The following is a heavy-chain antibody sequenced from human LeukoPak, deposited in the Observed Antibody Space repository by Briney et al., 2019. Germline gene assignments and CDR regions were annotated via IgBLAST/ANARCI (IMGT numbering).Heavy chain of an antibody. CDR2: IKQDGGEK. D-gene: IGHD2-2*01. V-gene: IGHV3-7*01. CDR1: GFTFGSYW. CDR3: ARVPAADYYYYYHVDV. J-gene: IGHJ6*03. Sequence: GGSLRLSCAASGFTFGSYWMSWVRQTPGKGLEWVANIKQDGGEKYYVDSVKGRFTISREDAENSLFLQMNSLRAEDTAVYYCARVPAADYYYYYHVDVWGKGTTVTVSS.